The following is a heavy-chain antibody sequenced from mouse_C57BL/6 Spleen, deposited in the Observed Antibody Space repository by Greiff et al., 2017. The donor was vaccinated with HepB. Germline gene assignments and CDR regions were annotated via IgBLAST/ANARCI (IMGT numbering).Heavy chain of an antibody. Sequence: QVQLQQSGAELVRPGPSVKVSCKASGYAFTNYLIEWVKQRPGQGLEWIGVINPGSGGTNYNEKFKGKATLTADKSSSTAYMQLSSLTSEDSAVYFCAREVTTVVARNFDYWGQGTTLTVSS. CDR3: AREVTTVVARNFDY. V-gene: IGHV1-54*01. CDR1: GYAFTNYL. J-gene: IGHJ2*01. D-gene: IGHD1-1*01. CDR2: INPGSGGT.